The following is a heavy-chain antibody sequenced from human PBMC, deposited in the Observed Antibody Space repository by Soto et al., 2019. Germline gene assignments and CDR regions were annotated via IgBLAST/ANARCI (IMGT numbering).Heavy chain of an antibody. CDR2: INGDGSGT. V-gene: IGHV3-74*01. Sequence: EVQLVESGGGVVQPGGSLRLSCAASGFTFSGSGMHWVRQAPGKGLVGVSRINGDGSGTSYADLVKGRFTISRDDAKNTLFLKRNCLRAEDPAVYYCARGIFGSGTANDYWGQGTLVTVSS. D-gene: IGHD3-3*01. CDR3: ARGIFGSGTANDY. CDR1: GFTFSGSG. J-gene: IGHJ4*02.